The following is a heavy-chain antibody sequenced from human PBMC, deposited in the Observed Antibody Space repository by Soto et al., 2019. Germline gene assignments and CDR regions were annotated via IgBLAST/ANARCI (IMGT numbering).Heavy chain of an antibody. V-gene: IGHV5-51*03. CDR1: GYSFTSYW. D-gene: IGHD3-3*01. Sequence: EVQLVQSGAEVKKPGESLKISCKGSGYSFTSYWIGWVRQMPGKGLEWMGIIYPGHSDTRYSPSFQGQVTISADKSISTAYLQWSSLKASDTAMYYCARAPVITIFGKWYFDLWGRGTLVTVSS. CDR3: ARAPVITIFGKWYFDL. J-gene: IGHJ2*01. CDR2: IYPGHSDT.